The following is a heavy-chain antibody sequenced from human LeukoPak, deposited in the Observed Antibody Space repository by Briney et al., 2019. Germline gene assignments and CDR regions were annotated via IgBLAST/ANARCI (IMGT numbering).Heavy chain of an antibody. CDR3: ARANGGGAYYPFDH. J-gene: IGHJ4*02. CDR2: INPYSGAT. CDR1: GYTFTGYY. Sequence: ASVGVSCKASGYTFTGYYIHWLRQAPGQGLEWMAWINPYSGATDSAQTFQGRVTVARDTSTTTAYMELNRLTSDDTAVYYCARANGGGAYYPFDHWGQGTLVTVSS. V-gene: IGHV1-2*02. D-gene: IGHD2-21*02.